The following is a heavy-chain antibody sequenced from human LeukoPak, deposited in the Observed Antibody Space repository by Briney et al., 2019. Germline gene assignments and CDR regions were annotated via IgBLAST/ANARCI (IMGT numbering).Heavy chain of an antibody. V-gene: IGHV3-21*01. CDR3: ARDRGSSSWYGDY. Sequence: GGSLRLSCAASGFTFSSYSMNWVRQAPGKGLEWVSSISSSSSYIYYADSVEGRFTISRDNAKNSLYLQMNSLRAEDTAVYYCARDRGSSSWYGDYWGQGTLVTVSS. CDR2: ISSSSSYI. D-gene: IGHD6-13*01. CDR1: GFTFSSYS. J-gene: IGHJ4*02.